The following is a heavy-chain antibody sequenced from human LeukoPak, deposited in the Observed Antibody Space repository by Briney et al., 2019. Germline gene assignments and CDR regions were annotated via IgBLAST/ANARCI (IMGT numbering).Heavy chain of an antibody. V-gene: IGHV1-18*01. CDR1: GYTFTSYG. CDR3: AREATGGWYSSYYFDY. Sequence: GASVKVSCKASGYTFTSYGISWVRQAPGHGLEWMGWISAYNGNTNYAQKLQGRVTMNTDTSTSTAYMELRSLRSDDTAVYYCAREATGGWYSSYYFDYWGQGTLVTVSS. CDR2: ISAYNGNT. D-gene: IGHD6-19*01. J-gene: IGHJ4*02.